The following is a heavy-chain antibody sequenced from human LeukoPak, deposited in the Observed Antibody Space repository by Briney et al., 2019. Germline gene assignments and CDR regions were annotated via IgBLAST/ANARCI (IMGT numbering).Heavy chain of an antibody. J-gene: IGHJ6*02. CDR2: IYYSGST. D-gene: IGHD2-15*01. CDR1: GGSISSGGYY. Sequence: SETLSLTCTVSGGSISSGGYYWSWIRQHPGKGLEWIGYIYYSGSTYYNPSLKSRVTISVDTSKNQFSLKLSSVTAADTAVYYCARVEVVAATGKDYYYYYGMDAWGQGTTVTVSS. CDR3: ARVEVVAATGKDYYYYYGMDA. V-gene: IGHV4-31*03.